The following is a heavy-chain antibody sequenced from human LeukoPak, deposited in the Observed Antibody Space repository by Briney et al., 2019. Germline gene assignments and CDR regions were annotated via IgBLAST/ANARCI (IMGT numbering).Heavy chain of an antibody. J-gene: IGHJ4*02. CDR2: IYYSEST. D-gene: IGHD4-17*01. CDR1: GGSISSNNSY. CDR3: VSSGDPFFDY. Sequence: SETLSLTCTVSGGSISSNNSYWGWIRQPPGKGLEWIGSIYYSESTYYKPSLKSRVTISVDTSKNQFSLKLSSVTAADTAVYYCVSSGDPFFDYWGQGTLVTVSS. V-gene: IGHV4-39*01.